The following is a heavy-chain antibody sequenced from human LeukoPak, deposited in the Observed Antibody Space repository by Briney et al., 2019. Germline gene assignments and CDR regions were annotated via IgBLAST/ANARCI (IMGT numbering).Heavy chain of an antibody. J-gene: IGHJ3*02. CDR1: GFTFSSYA. V-gene: IGHV3-30-3*01. CDR2: ISYDKSNK. D-gene: IGHD6-19*01. Sequence: GRSLRLSCAASGFTFSSYAMHWVRQAPGKGLEWVALISYDKSNKYYADSVKGRFTTSRDNSKNTLFVQMNSLRTEDTAVYYCARSGVQWQWLLTYDAFDIWGQGTMVTVSS. CDR3: ARSGVQWQWLLTYDAFDI.